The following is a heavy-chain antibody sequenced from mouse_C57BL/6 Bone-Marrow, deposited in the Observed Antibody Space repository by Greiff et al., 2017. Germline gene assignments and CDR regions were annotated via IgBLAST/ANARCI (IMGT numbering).Heavy chain of an antibody. J-gene: IGHJ2*01. V-gene: IGHV1-63*01. CDR3: ARRSPITTVVAYYFDY. CDR2: IYPGGGYT. D-gene: IGHD1-1*01. CDR1: GYTFTNYW. Sequence: QVQLQQSGAELVRPGTSVKMSCKASGYTFTNYWIGWAKQRPGHGLEWIGDIYPGGGYTNYNEKFKGKATLTADKSSSTAYMQFSSLTSEDSAIYYCARRSPITTVVAYYFDYWGQGTTLTVSS.